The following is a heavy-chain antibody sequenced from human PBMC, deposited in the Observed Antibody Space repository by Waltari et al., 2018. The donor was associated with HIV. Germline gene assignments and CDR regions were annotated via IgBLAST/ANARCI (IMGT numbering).Heavy chain of an antibody. D-gene: IGHD6-13*01. J-gene: IGHJ4*02. Sequence: EVPLLESGGGLVQPGGSLRLSCAASGFTFSSSAMIWVRQAPGKGLEWVSAISGSGGSTYYADSVKGRFTISRDNSKNTLYLQMNSLRAEDTAVYYCPPEEQQLVPYWGQGTLVTVSS. CDR3: PPEEQQLVPY. V-gene: IGHV3-23*01. CDR2: ISGSGGST. CDR1: GFTFSSSA.